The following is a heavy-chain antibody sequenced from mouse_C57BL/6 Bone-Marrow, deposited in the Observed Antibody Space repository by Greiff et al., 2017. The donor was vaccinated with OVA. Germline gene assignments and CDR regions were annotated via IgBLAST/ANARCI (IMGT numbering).Heavy chain of an antibody. J-gene: IGHJ2*01. CDR1: GYTFTDYY. V-gene: IGHV1-19*01. D-gene: IGHD2-1*01. Sequence: EVQLQQSGPVLVKPGASVKMSCKASGYTFTDYYMNWVKQSHGKSLEWIGVINPYNGGTSYNQKFKGKATLTVDKSSSTAYMELNSLTSEDSAVYYCARSFYYCNYYFDYWGQGTTLTVSS. CDR3: ARSFYYCNYYFDY. CDR2: INPYNGGT.